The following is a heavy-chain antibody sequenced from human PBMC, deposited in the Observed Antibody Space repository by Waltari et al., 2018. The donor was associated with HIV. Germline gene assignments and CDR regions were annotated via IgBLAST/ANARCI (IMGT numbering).Heavy chain of an antibody. CDR3: ARGHYYDGSGAYYYYGMDV. J-gene: IGHJ6*02. D-gene: IGHD3-22*01. Sequence: QVQLRESGPGLVTPSETLSLTCTVSGGSISVYYWSWIRQPPGKGLEWIGYIHYSGRSDCRTSLKSRGTISVDTSKNQFSLKLRSVTAADTAVYYCARGHYYDGSGAYYYYGMDVGGQGTTVTVS. V-gene: IGHV4-59*01. CDR1: GGSISVYY. CDR2: IHYSGRS.